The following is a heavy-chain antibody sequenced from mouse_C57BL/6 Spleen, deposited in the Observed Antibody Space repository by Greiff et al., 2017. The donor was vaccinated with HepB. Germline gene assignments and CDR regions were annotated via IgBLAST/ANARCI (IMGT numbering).Heavy chain of an antibody. CDR3: ARGGLRRDWYFDV. V-gene: IGHV3-6*01. D-gene: IGHD2-2*01. J-gene: IGHJ1*03. CDR2: ISYDGSN. Sequence: VQLQQSGPGLVKPSQSLSLTCSVTGYSITSGYYWNWIRQFPGNKLEWMGYISYDGSNNYNPSLKNRISITRDTSKNQFFLKLNSVTTEDTATYYCARGGLRRDWYFDVWGTGTTVTVSS. CDR1: GYSITSGYY.